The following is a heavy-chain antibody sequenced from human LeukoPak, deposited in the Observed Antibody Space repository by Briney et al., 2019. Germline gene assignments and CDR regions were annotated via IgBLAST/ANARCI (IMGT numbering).Heavy chain of an antibody. D-gene: IGHD3-10*01. CDR1: GFTFSSYA. V-gene: IGHV3-30*04. CDR2: ISYDGSNK. CDR3: ARAGGGN. J-gene: IGHJ4*02. Sequence: RGSLRLSCAASGFTFSSYAMHWVRQAPGKGLEWVAVISYDGSNKYYADSVKGRFTISRDNSKNTLYLQMNSLRAEDTAVYYCARAGGGNWGQGTLVTVSS.